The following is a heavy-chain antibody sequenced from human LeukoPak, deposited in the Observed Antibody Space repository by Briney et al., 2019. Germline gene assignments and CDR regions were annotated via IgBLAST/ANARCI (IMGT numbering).Heavy chain of an antibody. Sequence: GGSLRLSCAASGFIFHDSVMHWVRQAPGKGLEWVSGVSKKGDYMAYADSVKGRFTISRDNAKNSLYLQMNSLRAEDTALYYCAKERYDGSGAAYDNWGQGTLVTVSS. D-gene: IGHD3-10*01. V-gene: IGHV3-9*01. J-gene: IGHJ4*02. CDR3: AKERYDGSGAAYDN. CDR1: GFIFHDSV. CDR2: VSKKGDYM.